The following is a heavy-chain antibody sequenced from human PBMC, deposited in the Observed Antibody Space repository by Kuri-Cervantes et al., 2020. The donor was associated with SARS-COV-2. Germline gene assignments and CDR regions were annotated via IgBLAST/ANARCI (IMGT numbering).Heavy chain of an antibody. V-gene: IGHV3-30*03. D-gene: IGHD1-26*01. CDR2: ISYDGSNK. CDR3: ARSYSGSYQGAFDI. CDR1: GFTFSSYS. Sequence: GESLKISCAASGFTFSSYSMNWVRQAPGKGLEWVALISYDGSNKYYADSVKGRFTISRDNSKNTLYLQMNSLRAEDTAVYYCARSYSGSYQGAFDIWGQGTMVTVSS. J-gene: IGHJ3*02.